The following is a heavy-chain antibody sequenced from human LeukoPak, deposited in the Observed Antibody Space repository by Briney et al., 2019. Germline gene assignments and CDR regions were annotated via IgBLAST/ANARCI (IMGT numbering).Heavy chain of an antibody. CDR1: GFTFSSYG. CDR2: ISYDGSNK. J-gene: IGHJ4*02. Sequence: GGSLRLSCAASGFTFSSYGMHWVRQAPGKGLEWVAVISYDGSNKYYADSVKGRFTISRDNSKNTLYLQMNSLRAEDTAVYYCAKPMVPTYDSSGCLGYWGQGTLVTVSS. D-gene: IGHD3-22*01. V-gene: IGHV3-30*18. CDR3: AKPMVPTYDSSGCLGY.